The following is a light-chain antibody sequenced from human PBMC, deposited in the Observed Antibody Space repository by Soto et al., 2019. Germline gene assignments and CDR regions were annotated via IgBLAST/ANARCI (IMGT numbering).Light chain of an antibody. CDR1: SSDVGSYNY. V-gene: IGLV2-14*01. Sequence: QSALTQPASMSGSPGQSITISCTGTSSDVGSYNYVSWYQQHPGQAPKLMIYEVSNRPSGVSNRFSGSKSGNTASLTISGLQSEDEGDYYCSSYTNIRTVVFGGGTKLTVL. CDR3: SSYTNIRTVV. J-gene: IGLJ2*01. CDR2: EVS.